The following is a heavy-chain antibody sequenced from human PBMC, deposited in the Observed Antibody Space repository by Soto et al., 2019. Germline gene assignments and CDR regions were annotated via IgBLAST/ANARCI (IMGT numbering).Heavy chain of an antibody. CDR2: IYHSGST. CDR3: ARGTTMVRGVILGNWFDP. D-gene: IGHD3-10*01. V-gene: IGHV4-30-2*01. Sequence: LSLTCAVSGGSISSGGYSWSWIRQPPGKGLEWIGYIYHSGSTYYNPPLKSRVTISVDRSKNQFSLKLSSVTAADTAVYYCARGTTMVRGVILGNWFDPWGQGTLVTV. J-gene: IGHJ5*02. CDR1: GGSISSGGYS.